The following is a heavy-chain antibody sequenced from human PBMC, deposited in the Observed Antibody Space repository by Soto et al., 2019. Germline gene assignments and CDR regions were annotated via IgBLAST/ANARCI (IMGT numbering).Heavy chain of an antibody. V-gene: IGHV3-53*01. J-gene: IGHJ6*02. D-gene: IGHD3-10*01. CDR3: ATPMVRGDYSGMDV. CDR2: IYSGGST. Sequence: GGSLRLSCGASGFTVSSNYMSWVRQAPGKGLEWVSVIYSGGSTYYADSVKGRFTISRDNSKNPLYLQMNSLRAEDTAVYYCATPMVRGDYSGMDVWGQGTTVTVSS. CDR1: GFTVSSNY.